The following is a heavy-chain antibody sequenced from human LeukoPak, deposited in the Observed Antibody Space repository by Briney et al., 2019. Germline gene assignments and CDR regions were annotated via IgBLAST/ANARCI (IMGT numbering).Heavy chain of an antibody. J-gene: IGHJ4*02. CDR2: ISAYNGNT. CDR1: GYTFTSYG. Sequence: ASVKVSCKASGYTFTSYGISWVRQAPGQGLEWMGWISAYNGNTNYAQKLQGRVTMTTDTSTSTAYMELRSLRTDDTAVYYCARRGYSYGIYYFDYWGQGTLVTVSS. D-gene: IGHD5-18*01. CDR3: ARRGYSYGIYYFDY. V-gene: IGHV1-18*04.